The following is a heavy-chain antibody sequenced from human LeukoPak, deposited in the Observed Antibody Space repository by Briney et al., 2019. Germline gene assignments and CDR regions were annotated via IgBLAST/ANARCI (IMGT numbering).Heavy chain of an antibody. V-gene: IGHV3-23*01. D-gene: IGHD1-26*01. CDR3: AGAELGEAFDI. Sequence: GGSLRLSCAASGFTFSSYAMSWVRQAPGKGLEWVPAISGSGGSTYYADSVKGRFTISRDNSKNTLYLQMNSLRAEDMALYYCAGAELGEAFDIWGQGTMVTVSS. J-gene: IGHJ3*02. CDR2: ISGSGGST. CDR1: GFTFSSYA.